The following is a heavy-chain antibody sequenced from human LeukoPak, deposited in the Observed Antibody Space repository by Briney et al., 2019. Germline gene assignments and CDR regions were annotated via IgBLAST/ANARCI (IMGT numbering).Heavy chain of an antibody. CDR2: IYTSGST. CDR3: ASSSGHNSY. Sequence: SQTLSLTCTVSGGSISSGSYYWSWLRQPAGKGLEWIGRIYTSGSTNYNPSLKSRVTISVDTSKNQFSLKLSSVTAADTAVYYCASSSGHNSYWGQGTLVTVSS. J-gene: IGHJ4*02. D-gene: IGHD3-22*01. V-gene: IGHV4-61*02. CDR1: GGSISSGSYY.